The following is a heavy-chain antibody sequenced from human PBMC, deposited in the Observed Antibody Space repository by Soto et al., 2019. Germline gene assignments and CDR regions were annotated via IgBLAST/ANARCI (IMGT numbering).Heavy chain of an antibody. CDR2: IYPGDSDT. Sequence: ESLQISCKGSGESVTSYWSAWVRQMPRKGLEWMGIIYPGDSDTRYSPSFQGQVTISADKSISTAYLQWSSLKASDTAMYYCARTAAAGKYYYGVDVWGQGTTVTVSS. V-gene: IGHV5-51*01. D-gene: IGHD6-13*01. CDR3: ARTAAAGKYYYGVDV. CDR1: GESVTSYW. J-gene: IGHJ6*02.